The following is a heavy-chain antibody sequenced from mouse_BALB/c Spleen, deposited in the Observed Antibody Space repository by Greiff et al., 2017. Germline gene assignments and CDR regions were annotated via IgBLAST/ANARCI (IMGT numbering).Heavy chain of an antibody. CDR2: IWAGGST. J-gene: IGHJ3*01. CDR3: ASADRYDGFAY. CDR1: GFSLTSYG. Sequence: VKVVESGPGLVAPSQSLSITCTVSGFSLTSYGVHWVRQPPGKGLEWLGVIWAGGSTNYNSALMSRLSISKDNSKSQVFLKMNSLQTDDTAMYYCASADRYDGFAYWGQGTLVTVSA. D-gene: IGHD2-14*01. V-gene: IGHV2-9*02.